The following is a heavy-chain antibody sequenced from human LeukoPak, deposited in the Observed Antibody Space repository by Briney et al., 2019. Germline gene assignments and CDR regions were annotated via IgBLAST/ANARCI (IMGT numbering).Heavy chain of an antibody. D-gene: IGHD5-18*01. CDR3: ARVHMYLDTSRRFDP. Sequence: PSETLSLTCTVSGGSISSSTYYWGWIRQPPGKGLAWIGSISYTGITYYNPSLKSRVTISVDTSKNQFSLKLSSVTAADTAVYYCARVHMYLDTSRRFDPWGQGTLVTVSS. V-gene: IGHV4-39*07. J-gene: IGHJ5*02. CDR2: ISYTGIT. CDR1: GGSISSSTYY.